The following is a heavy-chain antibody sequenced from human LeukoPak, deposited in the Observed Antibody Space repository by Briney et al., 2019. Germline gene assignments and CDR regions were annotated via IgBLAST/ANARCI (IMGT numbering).Heavy chain of an antibody. Sequence: ASVKVSCKASGYTFAAYYVHWVRQAPGQGLEWMGWINPNSGGTNYAQKFQGRVTMTRDTSISTAYMELSRLRSDDTAVYYCARVGLPSFNWFDPWGQGTLVTVSS. J-gene: IGHJ5*02. CDR3: ARVGLPSFNWFDP. D-gene: IGHD5-12*01. V-gene: IGHV1-2*02. CDR2: INPNSGGT. CDR1: GYTFAAYY.